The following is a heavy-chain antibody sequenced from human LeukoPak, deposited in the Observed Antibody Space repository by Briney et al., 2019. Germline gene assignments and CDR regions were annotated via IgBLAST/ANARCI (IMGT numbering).Heavy chain of an antibody. V-gene: IGHV4-34*01. D-gene: IGHD6-13*01. CDR1: GGSFSGYY. Sequence: SETLSLTXAVYGGSFSGYYWSWIRQPPGKGLEWIGEINHSGSTNYNPSLKSRVTISVDTSKNQFSLKLSSVTAADTAVYYCAARGIAAAPGNYWGQGTLVTVSS. CDR2: INHSGST. CDR3: AARGIAAAPGNY. J-gene: IGHJ4*02.